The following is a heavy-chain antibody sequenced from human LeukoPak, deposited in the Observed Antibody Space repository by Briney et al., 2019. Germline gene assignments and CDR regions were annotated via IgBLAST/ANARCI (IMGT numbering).Heavy chain of an antibody. V-gene: IGHV3-21*01. D-gene: IGHD3-3*01. CDR3: ARGSGSFWYDCWSGWGIVDY. CDR1: GFTFSSYS. Sequence: GGSLRLSCAASGFTFSSYSMNWVRQAPGKGLEWVSSISSSSSYIYYADSVKGRFTISRDNAKNSLYLQMNSLRAEDTAVYYCARGSGSFWYDCWSGWGIVDYWGQGTLVTVSS. J-gene: IGHJ4*02. CDR2: ISSSSSYI.